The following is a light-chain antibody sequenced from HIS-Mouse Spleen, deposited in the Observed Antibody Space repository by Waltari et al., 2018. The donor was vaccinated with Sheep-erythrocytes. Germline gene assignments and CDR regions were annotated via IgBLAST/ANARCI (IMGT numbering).Light chain of an antibody. J-gene: IGLJ2*01. V-gene: IGLV3-25*02. CDR2: KDS. CDR3: QAWDSSHVV. CDR1: ALPKQH. Sequence: SYELTQPPSVSVSPGQPARITCSGNALPKQHAYWYQQKPGQAPVLVIYKDSERPPGIPGRFSGSNSGNTATLTISGTQAMDEADYYCQAWDSSHVVFGGGTKLTVL.